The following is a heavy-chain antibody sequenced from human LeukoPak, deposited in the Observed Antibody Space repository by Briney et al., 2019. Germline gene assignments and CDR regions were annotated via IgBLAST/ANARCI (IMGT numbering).Heavy chain of an antibody. CDR2: ISYDGSNK. J-gene: IGHJ6*02. V-gene: IGHV3-30*03. CDR1: GFTFSSYG. Sequence: PGGSLRLSCAASGFTFSSYGMHWVRQAPGKGLEWVAVISYDGSNKYYADSVKGRFTISRDNSKNTLYLQMNSLRAEDTAMYYCARAFGCSGTSCHARWGYYYYAMDVWGQGTTVTVSS. CDR3: ARAFGCSGTSCHARWGYYYYAMDV. D-gene: IGHD2-2*01.